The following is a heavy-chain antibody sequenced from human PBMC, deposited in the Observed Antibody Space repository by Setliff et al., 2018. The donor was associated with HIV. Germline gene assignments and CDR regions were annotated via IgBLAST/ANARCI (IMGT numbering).Heavy chain of an antibody. CDR2: IIPMLRAT. Sequence: SVKVSCKTSGDTFNTYSISWVRQAPGQGLEWMGGIIPMLRATKYAQRFQGRVTITADESTSTAYMKLSSLRSEDTAFYYWAGLYGDKGGGYWGQGTLVPSPQ. CDR3: AGLYGDKGGGY. J-gene: IGHJ4*02. CDR1: GDTFNTYS. V-gene: IGHV1-69*13. D-gene: IGHD4-17*01.